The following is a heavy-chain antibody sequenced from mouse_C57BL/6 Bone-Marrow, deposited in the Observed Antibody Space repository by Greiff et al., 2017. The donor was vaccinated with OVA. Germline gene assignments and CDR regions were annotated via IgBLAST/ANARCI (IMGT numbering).Heavy chain of an antibody. CDR2: IRSKSNNYAT. CDR3: VRQDYGSSSWFAY. CDR1: GFSFNTYA. J-gene: IGHJ3*01. D-gene: IGHD1-1*01. V-gene: IGHV10-1*01. Sequence: EVNVVESGGGLVQPKGSLKLSCAASGFSFNTYAMNWVRQAPGKGLEWVARIRSKSNNYATYYADSVKDRFTISRDDSESMLYLQMNNLKTEDTAMYYCVRQDYGSSSWFAYWGQGTLVTVSA.